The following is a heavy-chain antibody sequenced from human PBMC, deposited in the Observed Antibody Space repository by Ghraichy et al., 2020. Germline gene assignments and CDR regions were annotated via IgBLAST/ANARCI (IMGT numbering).Heavy chain of an antibody. CDR3: TRMMGQQLDLLLYYYGMDV. CDR1: GFTFSGSA. J-gene: IGHJ6*02. CDR2: IRSKANSYAT. V-gene: IGHV3-73*01. D-gene: IGHD6-13*01. Sequence: LSLTCAASGFTFSGSAMHWVRQASGKGLEWVGRIRSKANSYATAYAASVKGRFTISRDDSKNTAYLQMNSLKTEDTAVYYCTRMMGQQLDLLLYYYGMDVWGQGTTVTVSS.